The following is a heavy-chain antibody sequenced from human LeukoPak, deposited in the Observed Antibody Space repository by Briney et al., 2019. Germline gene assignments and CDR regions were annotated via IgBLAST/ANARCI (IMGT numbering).Heavy chain of an antibody. D-gene: IGHD1-14*01. V-gene: IGHV4-34*01. J-gene: IGHJ6*02. CDR1: GGSFTGYY. Sequence: PSETLSFTCAVYGGSFTGYYWSWIRQPPGKGLEWIGEINHSGSTNYNPSLKSRVSISVDTSKNQLSPKLSSVTAADTAVYYCTRSGLTGMRKYTRPDYYYYGMDVWGQGTAVTVSS. CDR2: INHSGST. CDR3: TRSGLTGMRKYTRPDYYYYGMDV.